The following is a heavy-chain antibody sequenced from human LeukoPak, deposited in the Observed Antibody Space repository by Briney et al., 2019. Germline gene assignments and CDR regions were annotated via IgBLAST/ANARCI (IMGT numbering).Heavy chain of an antibody. CDR1: GFTFSDYY. Sequence: GGSLRLSCAASGFTFSDYYMNWVPQAPGKGLEWVSSISSSSTIYYADSVKGRFTISRDNAKNSLYLQMNSQRAEDTALYHCARDGTYGDYVFDYWGQGTLVTVSS. J-gene: IGHJ4*02. V-gene: IGHV3-69-1*01. D-gene: IGHD4-17*01. CDR3: ARDGTYGDYVFDY. CDR2: ISSSSTI.